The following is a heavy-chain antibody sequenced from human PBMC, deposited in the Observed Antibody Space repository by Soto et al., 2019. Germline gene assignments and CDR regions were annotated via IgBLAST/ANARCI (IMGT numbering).Heavy chain of an antibody. CDR3: AGDGIGVGPGDAFDI. Sequence: GGSLRLSCAASGLTFDKCGMNWVRQAPGKGLEWISYISGSSNALYYADSVKGRFTVSRDNAKNSLYLHMDSLSVEDTAVYYCAGDGIGVGPGDAFDIWGHGTMVTVSS. CDR2: ISGSSNAL. V-gene: IGHV3-48*04. CDR1: GLTFDKCG. D-gene: IGHD2-8*01. J-gene: IGHJ3*02.